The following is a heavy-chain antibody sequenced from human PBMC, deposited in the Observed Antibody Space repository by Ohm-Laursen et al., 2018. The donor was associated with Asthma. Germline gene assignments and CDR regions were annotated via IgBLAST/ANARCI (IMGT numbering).Heavy chain of an antibody. J-gene: IGHJ4*02. CDR3: ARGRVRRYDSRRKQNYFDY. V-gene: IGHV4-4*02. CDR2: IYHSGST. CDR1: GGSISSSNW. D-gene: IGHD5-12*01. Sequence: PSETLSLTCAVSGGSISSSNWWSWVRQPPGKGLEWIGEIYHSGSTNYNSSLKRRVTISVDTSKNQFSLKLSSVTAADTAVYYCARGRVRRYDSRRKQNYFDYWGQGTLVTVSS.